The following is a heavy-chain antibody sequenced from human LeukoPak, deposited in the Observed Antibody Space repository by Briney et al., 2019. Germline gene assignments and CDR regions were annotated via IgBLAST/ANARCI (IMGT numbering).Heavy chain of an antibody. Sequence: ASVKVSCKASGYTFTGYYMHWVRQAPGQGLEWMGWINPNSGGTNYAQKFQGRVTMTRDTSISTAYMELSSLRSEDAAVYYCARLGYYYDSSGYYWDYWGQGTLVTVSS. V-gene: IGHV1-2*02. CDR1: GYTFTGYY. CDR2: INPNSGGT. J-gene: IGHJ4*02. CDR3: ARLGYYYDSSGYYWDY. D-gene: IGHD3-22*01.